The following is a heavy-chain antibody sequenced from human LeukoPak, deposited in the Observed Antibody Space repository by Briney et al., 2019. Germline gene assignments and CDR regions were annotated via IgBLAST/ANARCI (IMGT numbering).Heavy chain of an antibody. CDR3: SRRNTAQKAFDI. V-gene: IGHV3-72*01. CDR1: GFTFSDYY. Sequence: GGSLRLSCAASGFTFSDYYMDWVRQAPGKGLEWVGRIRNEAKSYSTEYAASVKGRFTISREDSKNSLYLQMNSLKTEDTAIYYCSRRNTAQKAFDIWGQGTMVTVSS. J-gene: IGHJ3*02. D-gene: IGHD5-18*01. CDR2: IRNEAKSYST.